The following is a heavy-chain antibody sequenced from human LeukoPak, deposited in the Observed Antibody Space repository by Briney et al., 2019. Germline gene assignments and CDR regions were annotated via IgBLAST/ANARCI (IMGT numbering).Heavy chain of an antibody. CDR2: INPNSGGT. J-gene: IGHJ6*03. V-gene: IGHV1-2*06. CDR3: ARDTPPGDFWSGYSPYYYMDV. D-gene: IGHD3-3*01. Sequence: GASVKVSCKASGYTFTGYYMHWVRQAPGQGLEWMGRINPNSGGTNYAQKFQGRVTMTRDTSISTAYMELSRLRSDDTAVYYCARDTPPGDFWSGYSPYYYMDVWGKGTTVTVSS. CDR1: GYTFTGYY.